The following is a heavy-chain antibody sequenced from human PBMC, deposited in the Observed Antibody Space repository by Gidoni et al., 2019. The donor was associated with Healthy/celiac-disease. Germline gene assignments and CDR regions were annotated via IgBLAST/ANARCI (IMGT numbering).Heavy chain of an antibody. CDR3: ARVSGPAYCGGDCYTDY. J-gene: IGHJ4*02. D-gene: IGHD2-21*02. Sequence: VQLVESGGGLVKPGGSLRLCCSASGFIFSGYSMNGVRQAPGKGLEWVSSISSSSSYIYYADSVKGRFTISRDNAKNSLYLQMNSLRAEDTAVYYCARVSGPAYCGGDCYTDYWGQGTLVTVSS. CDR1: GFIFSGYS. CDR2: ISSSSSYI. V-gene: IGHV3-21*01.